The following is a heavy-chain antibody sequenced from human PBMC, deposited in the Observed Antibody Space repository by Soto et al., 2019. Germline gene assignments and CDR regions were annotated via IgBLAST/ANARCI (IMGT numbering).Heavy chain of an antibody. CDR3: ASWVMGPYCSGGSCYRHFDY. CDR1: GFTFSDYY. D-gene: IGHD2-15*01. V-gene: IGHV3-11*01. Sequence: GGSLRLSCAASGFTFSDYYMSWIRQAPGKGLEWVSYISSSGSTIYYADSVKGRFTISRDNAKNSLYLQMNSLRAEDTAVYYCASWVMGPYCSGGSCYRHFDYWGQGTLVTVSS. J-gene: IGHJ4*02. CDR2: ISSSGSTI.